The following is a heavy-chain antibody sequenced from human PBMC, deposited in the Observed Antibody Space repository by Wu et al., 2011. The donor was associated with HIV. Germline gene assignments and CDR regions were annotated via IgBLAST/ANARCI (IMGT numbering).Heavy chain of an antibody. Sequence: QVQVVQSGPEVKKPGSSVKVSCKVSGGTFSSYGIDWVRQAPGQRFEWMGRIIPMFGTANYAQKFQDRVTITADKSTNTAYMELSSLRSEDTAVYYCARTDYYDSSAYSVYYYYAMDVWGQGTTVHRLL. CDR1: GGTFSSYG. CDR2: IIPMFGTA. J-gene: IGHJ6*02. D-gene: IGHD3-22*01. V-gene: IGHV1-69*14. CDR3: ARTDYYDSSAYSVYYYYAMDV.